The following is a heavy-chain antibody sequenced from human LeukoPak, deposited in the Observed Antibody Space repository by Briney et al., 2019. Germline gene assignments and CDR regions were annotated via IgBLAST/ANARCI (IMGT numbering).Heavy chain of an antibody. CDR1: GFTVSSYA. Sequence: TGGSLRLSWAASGFTVSSYAMGWVRHAAGRGLEWGSAISGSGGSTYYADSVKGRFTISRDNSKNTLYLQMNRLRAEDTAVYYCAKSARVPLHFDYWGQGTLVTVSS. D-gene: IGHD1-1*01. CDR2: ISGSGGST. V-gene: IGHV3-23*01. J-gene: IGHJ4*02. CDR3: AKSARVPLHFDY.